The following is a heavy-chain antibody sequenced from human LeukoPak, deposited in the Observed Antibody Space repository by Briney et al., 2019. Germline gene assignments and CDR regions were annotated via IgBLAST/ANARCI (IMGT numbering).Heavy chain of an antibody. V-gene: IGHV3-7*01. J-gene: IGHJ4*02. Sequence: GGSLRLSCAASGFTFSSYWMSWVREAPGKGREWGANIKQDGSEKHYVESVKGRFTISRNNAKKSLFLHMNSLRVEDTAVYYCARGSEYTSSTNYYFDYWGQGTLVTVSS. CDR1: GFTFSSYW. CDR3: ARGSEYTSSTNYYFDY. CDR2: IKQDGSEK. D-gene: IGHD6-6*01.